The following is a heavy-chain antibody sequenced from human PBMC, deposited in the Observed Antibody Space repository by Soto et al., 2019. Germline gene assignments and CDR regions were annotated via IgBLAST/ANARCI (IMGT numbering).Heavy chain of an antibody. D-gene: IGHD2-15*01. CDR1: GYTFTSYG. Sequence: QVQLVQSGAEVKKPGASVKVSCKASGYTFTSYGISWVRQAPGQGLEWMGWISAYNGNTNYAQKLQGRVNMTTDTSTSTDYMELRSLRSDDTAVYYCARDRRVVAQFGGVWFDPWGQGTLVTVSS. J-gene: IGHJ5*02. CDR3: ARDRRVVAQFGGVWFDP. CDR2: ISAYNGNT. V-gene: IGHV1-18*01.